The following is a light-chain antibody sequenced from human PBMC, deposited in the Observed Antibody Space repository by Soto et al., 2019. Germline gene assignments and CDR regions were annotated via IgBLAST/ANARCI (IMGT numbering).Light chain of an antibody. J-gene: IGKJ3*01. Sequence: QMSQSPSSLSASVGDRVTITCRASQSISRYLAWYQQKPGKAPKLLIYAASTLQSGVPSRFSGSGSGTDFTLTICSLQPEDFARYYCQQLNCYPLTFGPGTKADIK. CDR2: AAS. V-gene: IGKV1-9*01. CDR1: QSISRY. CDR3: QQLNCYPLT.